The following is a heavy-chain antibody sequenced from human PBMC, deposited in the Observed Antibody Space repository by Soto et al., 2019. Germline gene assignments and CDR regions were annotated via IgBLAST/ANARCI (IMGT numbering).Heavy chain of an antibody. J-gene: IGHJ4*02. CDR2: IYYSGST. CDR1: GGSISSGDYY. D-gene: IGHD2-15*01. Sequence: QVQLQESGPGLVKPSQTLSLTCTVSGGSISSGDYYWSWIRQPPGKGLEWIGYIYYSGSTYYNPSLKLRGTISVDTSKNQFSLKLSSVTAADTAVYYCARVADCSGGRCYFSVDYWGQGTLVTVSS. CDR3: ARVADCSGGRCYFSVDY. V-gene: IGHV4-30-4*01.